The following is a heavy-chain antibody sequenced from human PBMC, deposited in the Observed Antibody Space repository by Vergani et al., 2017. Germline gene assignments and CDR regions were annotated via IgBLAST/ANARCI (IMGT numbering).Heavy chain of an antibody. V-gene: IGHV1-69*11. J-gene: IGHJ6*02. CDR1: GGTFSSYA. Sequence: QVQLVQSGAEVKKPGSSVKVSCKASGGTFSSYAISWVRQAPGQGLEWMGRIIPILGTANYEQKFQGRVTITADESTSTAYMELSSLRSEDTAVYYCARELGCSGGSCYSGYYYYGMDVWGQGTTVTVSS. CDR3: ARELGCSGGSCYSGYYYYGMDV. D-gene: IGHD2-15*01. CDR2: IIPILGTA.